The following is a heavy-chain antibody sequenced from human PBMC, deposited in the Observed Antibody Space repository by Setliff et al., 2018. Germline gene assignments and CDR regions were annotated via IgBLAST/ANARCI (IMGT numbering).Heavy chain of an antibody. Sequence: SVKVSCKASGYTFRNYAISWVRQAPGQGLEWMGGIIPIFGTANYAQKFQGRVTITADESTSTAYMELSSLRSEDTAVYYCARDRVAYYEILTPGAFDIWDQGTMVTVSS. CDR3: ARDRVAYYEILTPGAFDI. J-gene: IGHJ3*02. CDR2: IIPIFGTA. D-gene: IGHD3-9*01. CDR1: GYTFRNYA. V-gene: IGHV1-69*13.